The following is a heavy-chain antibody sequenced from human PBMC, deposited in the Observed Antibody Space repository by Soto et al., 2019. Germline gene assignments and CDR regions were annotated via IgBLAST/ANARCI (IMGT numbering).Heavy chain of an antibody. CDR3: ANGPPRYCSSTSCYPFDY. Sequence: QVQLVESGGGVVQPGRSLRLSCAASGFTFSSYGMHWVRQAPGKGLEWVAVISYDGSNKYYADSVKGRFTISRDNSKNTLYLQMHSLRAEDTAVYYCANGPPRYCSSTSCYPFDYWGQGTLVTVSS. CDR1: GFTFSSYG. D-gene: IGHD2-2*01. J-gene: IGHJ4*02. CDR2: ISYDGSNK. V-gene: IGHV3-30*18.